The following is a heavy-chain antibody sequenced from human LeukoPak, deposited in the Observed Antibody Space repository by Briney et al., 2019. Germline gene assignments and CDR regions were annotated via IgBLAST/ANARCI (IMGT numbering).Heavy chain of an antibody. CDR3: TRQRYDFWSGQMDV. CDR1: GFTFSNAW. V-gene: IGHV3-73*01. D-gene: IGHD3-3*01. Sequence: GGSLRLPCAASGFTFSNAWMSWVRQASGKGLEWVGRIRSKANSYATAYAASVKGRFTISRDDSKNTAYLQMNSLKTEDTAVYYCTRQRYDFWSGQMDVWGKGTTVTVSS. CDR2: IRSKANSYAT. J-gene: IGHJ6*04.